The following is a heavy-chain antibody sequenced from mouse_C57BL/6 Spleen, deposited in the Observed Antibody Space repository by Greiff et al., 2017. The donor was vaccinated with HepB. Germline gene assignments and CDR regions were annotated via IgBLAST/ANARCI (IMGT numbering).Heavy chain of an antibody. Sequence: QVQLQQPGAELVKPGASVKLSCKASGYTFTSYWMQWVKQRPGQGLEWIGEIDPSDSYTNYNQKFKGKATLTVDTSSSTAYMQLRSLTSEDSAVYYCARWYGSSPAYWGQGTLVTVAA. CDR1: GYTFTSYW. V-gene: IGHV1-50*01. J-gene: IGHJ3*01. D-gene: IGHD1-1*01. CDR2: IDPSDSYT. CDR3: ARWYGSSPAY.